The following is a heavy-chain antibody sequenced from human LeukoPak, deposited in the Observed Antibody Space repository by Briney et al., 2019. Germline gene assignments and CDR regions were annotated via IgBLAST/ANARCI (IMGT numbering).Heavy chain of an antibody. CDR3: ARHGYYDILTGLNWFDP. D-gene: IGHD3-9*01. CDR1: GYTFTSYA. V-gene: IGHV7-4-1*02. J-gene: IGHJ5*02. CDR2: INTNTGNP. Sequence: ASVKVSCKASGYTFTSYAMNWVRQAPGQGLEWMGWINTNTGNPTYAQGFTGRFVFSLDTSVSTAYLQWSSLKASDTAMYYCARHGYYDILTGLNWFDPWGQGTLVTVSS.